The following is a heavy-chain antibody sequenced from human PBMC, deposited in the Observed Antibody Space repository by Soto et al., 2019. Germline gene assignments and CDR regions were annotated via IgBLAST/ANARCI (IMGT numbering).Heavy chain of an antibody. CDR2: FDPEDGET. CDR3: ATGISGYNWNDVRGRFDY. Sequence: ASVKVSCKVSGYTLTELSMHWVRQAPGKGLEWMGGFDPEDGETIYAQKFQGRVTMTEDTSTDTAYMELSSLRSEDTAVYYCATGISGYNWNDVRGRFDYWGQGTLVTISS. J-gene: IGHJ4*02. CDR1: GYTLTELS. V-gene: IGHV1-24*01. D-gene: IGHD1-20*01.